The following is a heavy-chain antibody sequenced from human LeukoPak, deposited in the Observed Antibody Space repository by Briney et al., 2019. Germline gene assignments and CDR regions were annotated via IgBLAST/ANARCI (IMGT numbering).Heavy chain of an antibody. Sequence: SGGSLRLSCAASGFTFGSYAMSWVRQAPGKGLEWVSAISGSGGSTCYADSVKGRFTISRDNSKNTLYLQVNSLRAEDTAVYYCAKVRGYCSSTSCYGPTYFDYWGQGTLVTVSS. J-gene: IGHJ4*02. CDR2: ISGSGGST. D-gene: IGHD2-2*01. CDR1: GFTFGSYA. V-gene: IGHV3-23*01. CDR3: AKVRGYCSSTSCYGPTYFDY.